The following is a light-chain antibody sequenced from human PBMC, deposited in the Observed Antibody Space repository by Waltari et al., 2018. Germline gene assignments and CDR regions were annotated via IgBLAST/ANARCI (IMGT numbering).Light chain of an antibody. CDR3: CSYAGAYTYV. J-gene: IGLJ1*01. CDR1: RSDVGTTDR. CDR2: DVS. Sequence: QSALTQPRSVSGSPGQSVTISCTGTRSDVGTTDRVSWYQQSPGKAPKLMIYDVSKRPSGVPSRFSGSKSGNTASLTISGLQAEDEADYYCCSYAGAYTYVFGTGTKVTVL. V-gene: IGLV2-11*01.